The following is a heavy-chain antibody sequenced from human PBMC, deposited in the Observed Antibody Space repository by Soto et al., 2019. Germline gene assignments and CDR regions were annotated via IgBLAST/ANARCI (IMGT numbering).Heavy chain of an antibody. D-gene: IGHD6-19*01. CDR1: GGSISSYY. J-gene: IGHJ4*02. V-gene: IGHV4-59*08. Sequence: SETLSLTCTVSGGSISSYYWSWIRQPPGKGLEWIGYIYYSGSTNYNPSLKSRVTISVDTSKNQFSLKLGSVTAADTAVYYCARHPILDSSGWYYYFDYWGQGTLVTVSS. CDR3: ARHPILDSSGWYYYFDY. CDR2: IYYSGST.